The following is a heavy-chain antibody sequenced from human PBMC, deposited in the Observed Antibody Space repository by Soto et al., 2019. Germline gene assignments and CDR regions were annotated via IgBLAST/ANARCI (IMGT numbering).Heavy chain of an antibody. V-gene: IGHV4-59*01. Sequence: SETLSLTCTVSGGSISSYYWSWIRQPPGKGLEWIGYIYYSGSTNYNPSLKSRVTISVDTSKNQFSLKLSSVTAADTAVYYCARAPDYYGSGSYYNPRRSYYYYYGMDVWGQGTTVTVSS. CDR1: GGSISSYY. CDR3: ARAPDYYGSGSYYNPRRSYYYYYGMDV. J-gene: IGHJ6*02. D-gene: IGHD3-10*01. CDR2: IYYSGST.